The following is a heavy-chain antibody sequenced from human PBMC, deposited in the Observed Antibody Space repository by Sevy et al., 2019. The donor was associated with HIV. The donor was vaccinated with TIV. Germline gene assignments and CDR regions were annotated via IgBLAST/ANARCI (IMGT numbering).Heavy chain of an antibody. Sequence: ASVKVSCKASGGTFSSYAISWVRQAPGQGLEWMGGIIPIFGTTNYAQKFQGRVTITADESTSTAYMELSSLRSEDTAVYYCARRGGGNGAFDIWGQGTMVTVSS. CDR2: IIPIFGTT. D-gene: IGHD1-1*01. V-gene: IGHV1-69*13. J-gene: IGHJ3*02. CDR1: GGTFSSYA. CDR3: ARRGGGNGAFDI.